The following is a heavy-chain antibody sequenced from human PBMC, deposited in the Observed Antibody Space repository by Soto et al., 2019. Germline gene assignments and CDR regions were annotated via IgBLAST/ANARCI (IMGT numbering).Heavy chain of an antibody. D-gene: IGHD3-22*01. J-gene: IGHJ4*02. V-gene: IGHV4-39*01. Sequence: SETQSLTCTVSGGSISSSSYYWGWIRQPPGKGLEWIGSIYYSGSTYYNPSLKSRVTISVDTSKNQFSLKLSSVTAADTAVYYCARLRITMIVVVITPSHFDYWGQGTLVTVS. CDR1: GGSISSSSYY. CDR3: ARLRITMIVVVITPSHFDY. CDR2: IYYSGST.